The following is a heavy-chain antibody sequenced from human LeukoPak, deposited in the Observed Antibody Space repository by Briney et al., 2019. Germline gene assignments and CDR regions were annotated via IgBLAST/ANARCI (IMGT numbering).Heavy chain of an antibody. CDR3: ARHPSGNSNSWSDY. V-gene: IGHV5-51*01. D-gene: IGHD2/OR15-2a*01. Sequence: GASLKISSKGAGYTFTNYWIACVLQLPAKGLLWLGIIYPGDSDTRYSPSFHGQVTLSVDKSISTAYLQWSSLKASDAAMYYCARHPSGNSNSWSDYWGQGTLVTVSS. CDR2: IYPGDSDT. CDR1: GYTFTNYW. J-gene: IGHJ4*02.